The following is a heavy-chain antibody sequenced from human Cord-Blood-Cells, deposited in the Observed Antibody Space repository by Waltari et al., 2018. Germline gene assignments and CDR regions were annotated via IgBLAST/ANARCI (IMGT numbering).Heavy chain of an antibody. CDR2: IYYSVST. CDR3: ARRGRDSGSYYFDY. CDR1: GGSISSSSYY. Sequence: QLQLQESGPGLVKPSETLSLTCTVSGGSISSSSYYWGWIRQPPGKGLEWIGSIYYSVSTYYNPSLKSRVTISVDTSKNQFSLKLSSVTAADTAVYYCARRGRDSGSYYFDYWGQGTLVTVSS. J-gene: IGHJ4*02. V-gene: IGHV4-39*07. D-gene: IGHD1-26*01.